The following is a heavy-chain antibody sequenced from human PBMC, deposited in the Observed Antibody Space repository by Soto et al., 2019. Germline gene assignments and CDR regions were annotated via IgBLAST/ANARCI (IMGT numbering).Heavy chain of an antibody. CDR3: ASVTPVGYCSGGSCYDAYYYYMDV. J-gene: IGHJ6*03. CDR1: GGTFSSYT. CDR2: IIPILGIA. V-gene: IGHV1-69*02. D-gene: IGHD2-15*01. Sequence: SVKVSCKASGGTFSSYTISWVRQAPGEGLEWMGRIIPILGIANYAQKFQGRVTITADKSTSTAYMELSSLRSEDTAVYYCASVTPVGYCSGGSCYDAYYYYMDVWGKGTTVTV.